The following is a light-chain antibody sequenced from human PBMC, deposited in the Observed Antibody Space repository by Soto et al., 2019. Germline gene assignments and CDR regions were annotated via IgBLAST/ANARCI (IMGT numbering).Light chain of an antibody. CDR2: GAS. J-gene: IGKJ2*01. CDR3: QQYHNWYT. CDR1: QSVDIN. V-gene: IGKV3-15*01. Sequence: EIVMTQSPATLSVSPGERATLSCRASQSVDINLAWYQRNPGQAPRLLIYGASTRATGLPARFSGSGSGTEFTLTISSLQSEDFAVYYCQQYHNWYTFGQGTKLEIK.